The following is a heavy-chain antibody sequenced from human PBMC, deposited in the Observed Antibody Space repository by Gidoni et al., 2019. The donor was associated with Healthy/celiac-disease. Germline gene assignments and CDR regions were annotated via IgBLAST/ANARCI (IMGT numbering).Heavy chain of an antibody. CDR2: ISAYNGNT. CDR3: ARDGYCSSTSCYKPFDY. V-gene: IGHV1-18*01. J-gene: IGHJ4*02. D-gene: IGHD2-2*03. Sequence: QVQLVQSGAAVKKPGASVKVSCKASGSTFTSYGISWVRQAPGQGLEGMGWISAYNGNTNYAQKLQGRVTMTTDTSTSTAYMELRSLRSDDTAVYYCARDGYCSSTSCYKPFDYWGQGTLVTVSS. CDR1: GSTFTSYG.